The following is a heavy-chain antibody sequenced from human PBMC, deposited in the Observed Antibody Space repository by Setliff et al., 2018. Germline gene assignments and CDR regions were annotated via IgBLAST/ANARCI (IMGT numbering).Heavy chain of an antibody. V-gene: IGHV4-61*09. J-gene: IGHJ5*02. CDR3: ARAGPTVTFFRVLVISWWDP. CDR1: GDSISSGSYY. Sequence: SETLSLTCTVSGDSISSGSYYWTWIRQPAGKGLEWIGHFHSGGSTNYNRSLRSRVSISVDTSKNQFSLKLSSVTAADTATYYCARAGPTVTFFRVLVISWWDPWGQGSLVTVSS. CDR2: FHSGGST. D-gene: IGHD3-3*01.